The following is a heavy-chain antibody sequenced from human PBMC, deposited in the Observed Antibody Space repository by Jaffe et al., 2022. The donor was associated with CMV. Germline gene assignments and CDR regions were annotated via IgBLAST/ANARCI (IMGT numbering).Heavy chain of an antibody. J-gene: IGHJ6*02. Sequence: EVQLLESGGGLVQPGGSLRLSCAASGFTVSSYAMSWVRQAPGKGLEWVSAISATDSGTYFGDPVKGRFTISRDNSKNTVYLQMNSLRAEDTAVYYCARMPTTVITGYYRGLDVWGQGTTVTVSS. D-gene: IGHD3-16*01. CDR1: GFTVSSYA. V-gene: IGHV3-23*01. CDR3: ARMPTTVITGYYRGLDV. CDR2: ISATDSGT.